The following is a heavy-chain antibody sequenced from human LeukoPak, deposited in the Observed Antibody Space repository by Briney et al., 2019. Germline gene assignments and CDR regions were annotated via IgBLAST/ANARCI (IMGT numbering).Heavy chain of an antibody. J-gene: IGHJ4*02. V-gene: IGHV3-23*01. CDR3: AKDLTLYGDFPYFDY. CDR2: IIRSGGT. Sequence: GGSLRLSCAASGFSFSSYWMSWVRQAPGKGLEWVSAIIRSGGTYYADSVEGRFTISRDNSKNTLYLEMNSLRAEDTAVYYCAKDLTLYGDFPYFDYWGRGTLVTVSS. CDR1: GFSFSSYW. D-gene: IGHD2-21*01.